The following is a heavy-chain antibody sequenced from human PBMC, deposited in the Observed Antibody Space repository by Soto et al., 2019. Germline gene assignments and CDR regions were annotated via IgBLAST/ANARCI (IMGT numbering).Heavy chain of an antibody. CDR3: ARDRGAAAGTRYYYGMDV. CDR1: GFTFSSYG. J-gene: IGHJ6*02. D-gene: IGHD6-13*01. CDR2: IWYDGFNK. Sequence: GGSLRLSCAASGFTFSSYGMHWVRQAPGKGLEWVAVIWYDGFNKYYADKVKGRLTNSRDNSKNTLFLQMNNLRAEDTAVYYCARDRGAAAGTRYYYGMDVWGQGTTVTVSS. V-gene: IGHV3-33*01.